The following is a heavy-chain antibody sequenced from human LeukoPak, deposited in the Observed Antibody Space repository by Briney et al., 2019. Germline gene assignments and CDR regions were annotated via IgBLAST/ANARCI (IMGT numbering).Heavy chain of an antibody. Sequence: SETLSLTCTVSGGSISSGSYYWSWIRQPAGKGLEWIGRIYTSGSTNYNPSLKSRVTISVDTSKNQFSLKLSSVTAADTAVYYCARLPGSEYCSGGSCSNAFDIWGQGTMVTVSS. CDR2: IYTSGST. CDR1: GGSISSGSYY. CDR3: ARLPGSEYCSGGSCSNAFDI. J-gene: IGHJ3*02. V-gene: IGHV4-61*02. D-gene: IGHD2-15*01.